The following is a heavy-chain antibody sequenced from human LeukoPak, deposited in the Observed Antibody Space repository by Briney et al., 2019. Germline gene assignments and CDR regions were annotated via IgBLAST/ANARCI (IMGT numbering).Heavy chain of an antibody. Sequence: GGSLRLSCTASGFTFSSYAMTWVRQAPGKGLEWVSVISGRDGSTYYADSVKGRFTISRDNSKNTLCLQMSNLRAEDTAVYYCAKESGISWGYFDYWGQGTLVTVSS. CDR1: GFTFSSYA. CDR2: ISGRDGST. J-gene: IGHJ4*02. V-gene: IGHV3-23*01. D-gene: IGHD6-6*01. CDR3: AKESGISWGYFDY.